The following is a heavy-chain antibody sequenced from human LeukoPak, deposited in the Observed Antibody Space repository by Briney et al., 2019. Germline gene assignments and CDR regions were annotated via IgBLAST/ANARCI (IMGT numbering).Heavy chain of an antibody. CDR3: ARCQEGDARGYKY. J-gene: IGHJ4*02. Sequence: PGGSLRLSCAASGFTFSSYSMNWVRQAPGKGLEWVSSISSSSSYIYYADSVKGRFTISRDNAKNSLYLQMNSLRAEDTAVYYCARCQEGDARGYKYWGQGTLVTVSS. CDR2: ISSSSSYI. D-gene: IGHD1-1*01. V-gene: IGHV3-21*01. CDR1: GFTFSSYS.